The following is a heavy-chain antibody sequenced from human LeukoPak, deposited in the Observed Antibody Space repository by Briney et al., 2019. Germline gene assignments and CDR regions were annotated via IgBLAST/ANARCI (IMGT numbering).Heavy chain of an antibody. V-gene: IGHV4-38-2*01. CDR3: ARTVLRFLEWLPPRPYYYYMDV. Sequence: TSETLSLTCAVSGYSISSGYYWGWIRQPPGKGLEWIGSIYHSGSTYYNPSLKSRVTISVDTSKNQFSLKLSSVTAADTAVYYCARTVLRFLEWLPPRPYYYYMDVWGKGTTVTVSS. CDR2: IYHSGST. D-gene: IGHD3-3*01. J-gene: IGHJ6*03. CDR1: GYSISSGYY.